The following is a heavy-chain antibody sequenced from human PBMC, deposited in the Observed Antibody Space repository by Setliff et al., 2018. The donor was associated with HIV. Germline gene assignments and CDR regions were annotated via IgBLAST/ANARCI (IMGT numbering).Heavy chain of an antibody. CDR2: IYYSGST. CDR1: GGSISSGGYY. V-gene: IGHV4-31*03. D-gene: IGHD3-10*01. J-gene: IGHJ4*02. Sequence: LSLTCTVSGGSISSGGYYWSWIRQHPGKGLEWIGFIYYSGSTDYNPSLKSRVTISVDTSRSQFSLKLSSVTAADTAVYYCARGRDKYGPIDYWGQGTLVTVSS. CDR3: ARGRDKYGPIDY.